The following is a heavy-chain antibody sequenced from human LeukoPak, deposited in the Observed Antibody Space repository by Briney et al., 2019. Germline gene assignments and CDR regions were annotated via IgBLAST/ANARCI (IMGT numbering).Heavy chain of an antibody. D-gene: IGHD6-6*01. V-gene: IGHV4-31*03. CDR2: IYYNGNT. CDR1: GDSIRSGLYY. Sequence: PSETLSLTCTVSGDSIRSGLYYWSWIRQHPGRGLEWIAYIYYNGNTYFNPSLKSRITISVDTSKNQFSLKLNSVTAADTAVYYCARIRSSGSHFDYWSQGTLVTVSS. CDR3: ARIRSSGSHFDY. J-gene: IGHJ4*02.